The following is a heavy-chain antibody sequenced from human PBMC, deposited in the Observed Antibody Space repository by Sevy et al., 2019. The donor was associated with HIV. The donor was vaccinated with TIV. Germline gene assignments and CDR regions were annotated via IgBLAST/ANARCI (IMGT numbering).Heavy chain of an antibody. Sequence: SETLSLTCAVYGGSFSGYYWSWIRQPPGKGLEWIGEINHSGSTNYNPSLKSRVTISVDTSKNQFSLKLSSVTAADTAVYDCARGNIVVVPATQLDYWGQGTLVTVSS. CDR3: ARGNIVVVPATQLDY. D-gene: IGHD2-2*01. CDR2: INHSGST. V-gene: IGHV4-34*01. CDR1: GGSFSGYY. J-gene: IGHJ4*02.